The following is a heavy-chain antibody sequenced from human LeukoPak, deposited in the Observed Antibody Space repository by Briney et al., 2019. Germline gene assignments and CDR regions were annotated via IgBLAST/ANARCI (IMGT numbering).Heavy chain of an antibody. Sequence: SETLSLTCTVSGGSISSYYWNWIRQPPGKGLEWIGYIYYSGSTNYNPSLKSRVTISVDTSKMQFSLKLTSVTAPDTAVYYCARSSRYNSAWFLYWGRGTLVTVSS. CDR3: ARSSRYNSAWFLY. V-gene: IGHV4-59*01. CDR2: IYYSGST. CDR1: GGSISSYY. J-gene: IGHJ4*02. D-gene: IGHD6-19*01.